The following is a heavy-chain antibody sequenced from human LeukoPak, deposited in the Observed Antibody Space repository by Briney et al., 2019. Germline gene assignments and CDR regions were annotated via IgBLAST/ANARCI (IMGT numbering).Heavy chain of an antibody. CDR2: ISYDGSNK. V-gene: IGHV3-30*18. Sequence: PGGSLRLSCAASGFTFSSYGMHWVRQAPGKGLEWVAVISYDGSNKYYADSVKGRFTISRDNSKNTPYLQMNSLRAEDTAVYYCAKDPDSSGWTYYFDYWGQGTLVTVSS. D-gene: IGHD3-22*01. CDR3: AKDPDSSGWTYYFDY. CDR1: GFTFSSYG. J-gene: IGHJ4*02.